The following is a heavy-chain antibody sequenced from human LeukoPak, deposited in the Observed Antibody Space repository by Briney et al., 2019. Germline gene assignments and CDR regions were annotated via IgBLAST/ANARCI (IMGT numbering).Heavy chain of an antibody. D-gene: IGHD3-22*01. CDR2: ISAYNGNT. Sequence: GASVKVSCKASSYTFTSYGISWVRQAPGQGLEWMGWISAYNGNTNYAQKLQGRVTMTTDTSTSTAYMELRSLRSDDTAVYYCARDNPTYYYDSSGYPFDPHYYGMDVWGQGTTVTVSS. CDR3: ARDNPTYYYDSSGYPFDPHYYGMDV. J-gene: IGHJ6*02. V-gene: IGHV1-18*01. CDR1: SYTFTSYG.